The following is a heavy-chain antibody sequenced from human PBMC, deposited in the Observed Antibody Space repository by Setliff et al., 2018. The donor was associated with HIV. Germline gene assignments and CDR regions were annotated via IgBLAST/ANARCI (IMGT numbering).Heavy chain of an antibody. D-gene: IGHD3-10*01. Sequence: SETLSLTCTDSGGSISSGSYYWSWIRPPAGKGLEWIGRIYTTGITNYIPSLKSRVTISVDTSKNHFSLKLSFVTAADTAVYYCARGWFGGYYFDYWGQGTLVTVSS. CDR3: ARGWFGGYYFDY. CDR2: IYTTGIT. V-gene: IGHV4-61*02. CDR1: GGSISSGSYY. J-gene: IGHJ4*02.